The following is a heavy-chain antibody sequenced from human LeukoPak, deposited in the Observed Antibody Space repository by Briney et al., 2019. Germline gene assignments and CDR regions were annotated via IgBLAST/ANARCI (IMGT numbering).Heavy chain of an antibody. D-gene: IGHD3-22*01. J-gene: IGHJ3*02. Sequence: PSETLSLTCAVYGGSFSGYYWSWIRQPPGKGLEWIGEINHSGSTNYNPSLKSRVTISVDTSKNPVSLKLSSVTAADTAVYYCARGGSFTMIVVVHHRHAFDIWGQGTMVTVSS. CDR3: ARGGSFTMIVVVHHRHAFDI. V-gene: IGHV4-34*01. CDR2: INHSGST. CDR1: GGSFSGYY.